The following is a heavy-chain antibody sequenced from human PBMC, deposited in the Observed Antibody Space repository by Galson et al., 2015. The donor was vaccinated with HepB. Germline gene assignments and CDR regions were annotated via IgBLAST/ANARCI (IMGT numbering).Heavy chain of an antibody. CDR3: ARKRGYSYGPIDYYYYGMDV. Sequence: LRLSCAASGFTFSSYAMHWVRQAPGKGLEWVAVISYDGSNKYYADSVKGRFTISRDNSKNTLYLQMNSLRAEDTAVYYCARKRGYSYGPIDYYYYGMDVWGQGTTVTVSS. CDR1: GFTFSSYA. D-gene: IGHD5-18*01. CDR2: ISYDGSNK. V-gene: IGHV3-30-3*01. J-gene: IGHJ6*02.